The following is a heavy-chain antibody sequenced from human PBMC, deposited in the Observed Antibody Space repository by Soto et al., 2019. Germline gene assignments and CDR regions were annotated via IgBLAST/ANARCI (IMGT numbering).Heavy chain of an antibody. CDR1: GDSINNRSYY. CDR3: ARQRTSVVTQAYFDS. J-gene: IGHJ4*02. Sequence: SETLSLTCTVTGDSINNRSYYWGWIRQPPGKGLEWIGGIYYSGSTYNNPSLKSRVSMSVDTSKNQFSLKLRSVTAADTALYYCARQRTSVVTQAYFDSWGQGSLVTVS. CDR2: IYYSGST. D-gene: IGHD2-21*02. V-gene: IGHV4-39*01.